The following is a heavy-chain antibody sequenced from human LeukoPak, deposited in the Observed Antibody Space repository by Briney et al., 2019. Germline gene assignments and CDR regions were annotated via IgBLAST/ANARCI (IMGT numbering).Heavy chain of an antibody. CDR1: GGTFSSYA. CDR3: ARESPTYCSSTSCPRGYYYYYMDV. Sequence: SVKVSCKASGGTFSSYAISWVRQAPGQGLEWMGGIIPIFGTANYAQKFQGRVTITAGESTSTAYMELSSLRSEDTAVYYCARESPTYCSSTSCPRGYYYYYMDVWGKGTTVTVSS. D-gene: IGHD2-2*01. J-gene: IGHJ6*03. V-gene: IGHV1-69*01. CDR2: IIPIFGTA.